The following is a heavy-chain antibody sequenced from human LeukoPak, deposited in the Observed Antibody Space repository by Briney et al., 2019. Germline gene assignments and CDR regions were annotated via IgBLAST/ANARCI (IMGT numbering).Heavy chain of an antibody. D-gene: IGHD3-16*01. CDR2: IYSSGIS. CDR3: ARRGIPDLQIGNWFDP. V-gene: IGHV4-39*01. Sequence: SETLSLTCSTSGDSITTNSYWWGWIPQSPGKGLEWLVSIYSSGISYYNPTLKTRATISPDTSKNQYSLRLTSATAAETAIYYCARRGIPDLQIGNWFDPWGQGILVIVSS. CDR1: GDSITTNSYW. J-gene: IGHJ5*02.